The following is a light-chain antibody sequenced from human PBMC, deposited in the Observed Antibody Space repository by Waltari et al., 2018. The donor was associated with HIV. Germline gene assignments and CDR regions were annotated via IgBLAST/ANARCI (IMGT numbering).Light chain of an antibody. J-gene: IGKJ1*01. CDR1: RSLVARDGDTS. Sequence: EVVMTQSPVSLPVTRGQAAVMTSRSDRSLVARDGDTSLHWFQQIAGHAPRRLFHKVFRRDSGVPDRFSASGSGSNFTLKISRVEAEDVALYYCMQNSHWPRTFGPGTKAEI. CDR3: MQNSHWPRT. CDR2: KVF. V-gene: IGKV2-30*01.